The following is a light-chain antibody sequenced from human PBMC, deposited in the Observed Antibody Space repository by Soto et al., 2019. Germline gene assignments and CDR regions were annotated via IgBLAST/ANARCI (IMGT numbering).Light chain of an antibody. CDR2: GNN. J-gene: IGLJ3*02. V-gene: IGLV1-40*01. CDR1: SSNFGTVYD. CDR3: QSYDSSLRGWV. Sequence: QSVLTQPPSVSGAPGQRVTISCTRRSSNFGTVYDVHWYQQLPGTAPKLVIFGNNRRPSGVPDRFSGSKSGTSASLAITGLQAADEADYYCQSYDSSLRGWVFGGGTQLTVL.